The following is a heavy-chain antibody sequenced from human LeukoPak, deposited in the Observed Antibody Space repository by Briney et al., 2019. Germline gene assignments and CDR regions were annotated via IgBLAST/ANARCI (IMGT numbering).Heavy chain of an antibody. V-gene: IGHV4-4*02. CDR1: GGSISSSNW. CDR3: ARDRDVVVVAATDAFDI. J-gene: IGHJ3*02. D-gene: IGHD2-15*01. CDR2: IYHSGST. Sequence: PSETLSLTCAVSGGSISSSNWWSWVRQPPGKGLEWIGEIYHSGSTNYNPSLKSRVTISVDKSENQFSLKLSSVTAADTAVYYCARDRDVVVVAATDAFDIWGQGTMVTVSS.